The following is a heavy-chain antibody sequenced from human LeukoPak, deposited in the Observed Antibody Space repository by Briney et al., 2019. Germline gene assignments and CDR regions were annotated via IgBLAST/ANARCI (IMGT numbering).Heavy chain of an antibody. J-gene: IGHJ4*02. Sequence: SETLSLTFAVSGGSISSYYWSWIRQPPGRGLEWIGSIHYSGSTSYNSSLKSRVTRSIDTSKNRFSLKLSSVTPADTAVYYCARQVYSSSWSYYFEYWGQGILVTVSS. CDR3: ARQVYSSSWSYYFEY. D-gene: IGHD6-13*01. CDR2: IHYSGST. CDR1: GGSISSYY. V-gene: IGHV4-59*01.